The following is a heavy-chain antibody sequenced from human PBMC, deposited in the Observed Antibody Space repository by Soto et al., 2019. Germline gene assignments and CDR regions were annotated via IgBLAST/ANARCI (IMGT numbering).Heavy chain of an antibody. CDR1: GYTFTGYY. V-gene: IGHV1-2*04. CDR2: INPNSGGT. D-gene: IGHD5-18*01. J-gene: IGHJ6*02. CDR3: ARNHHSNDGYYYYYGMDV. Sequence: ASVKVSCKASGYTFTGYYMHWVRQAPGQGLEWMGWINPNSGGTNYAQKFQGWVTMTRDTSISTAYMELSRLRSNDTAVYYCARNHHSNDGYYYYYGMDVWGQGTTVTVSS.